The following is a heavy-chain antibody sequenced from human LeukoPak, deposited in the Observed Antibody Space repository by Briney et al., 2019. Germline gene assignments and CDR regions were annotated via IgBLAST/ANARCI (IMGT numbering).Heavy chain of an antibody. CDR1: GLTFSRYW. D-gene: IGHD3-22*01. CDR2: INGDGSTT. V-gene: IGHV3-74*01. J-gene: IGHJ4*02. Sequence: GGSLRLSCAASGLTFSRYWMHWVRQVPGKGLVWVSLINGDGSTTSYADFVKGRFTISRDNAKNTLSLQVNSLRAEDTAVYYCATGNYYDSRGYYTFGYWGQGTLVTVSS. CDR3: ATGNYYDSRGYYTFGY.